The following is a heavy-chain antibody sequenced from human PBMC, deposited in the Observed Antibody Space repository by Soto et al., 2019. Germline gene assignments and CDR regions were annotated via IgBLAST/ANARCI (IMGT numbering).Heavy chain of an antibody. CDR3: SRDLRGGTGPFDY. D-gene: IGHD2-15*01. J-gene: IGHJ4*02. CDR2: IRSKTYGGTT. CDR1: GFTFGDYD. V-gene: IGHV3-49*05. Sequence: EVQMVESGGGLVKPGRSLRLSCTTSGFTFGDYDMDWFRQAPGKGLEWVAFIRSKTYGGTTEYAASVKHRFTISRDDSKGIAYLQMNSLTTQDTAVYYCSRDLRGGTGPFDYWGQGTLVTVSS.